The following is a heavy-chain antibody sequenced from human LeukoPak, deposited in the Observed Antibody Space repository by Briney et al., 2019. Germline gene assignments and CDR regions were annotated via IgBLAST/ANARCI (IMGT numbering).Heavy chain of an antibody. V-gene: IGHV1-46*01. J-gene: IGHJ4*02. D-gene: IGHD5-18*01. CDR2: INPSGGST. CDR1: GYTFTSYY. CDR3: ARDGTMVDTAMVFDY. Sequence: VASVKVSCKASGYTFTSYYMHWVRQAPGQGLEWMGIINPSGGSTSYAQKFQGRVTMTRGTSTSTVYMELSSLRSEDTAVYYCARDGTMVDTAMVFDYWGQGTLVTVSS.